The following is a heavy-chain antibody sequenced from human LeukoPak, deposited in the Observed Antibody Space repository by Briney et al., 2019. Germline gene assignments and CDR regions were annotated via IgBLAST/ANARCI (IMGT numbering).Heavy chain of an antibody. CDR3: ARDVGVAAFDI. V-gene: IGHV4-59*01. CDR2: IYYSGST. D-gene: IGHD3-16*01. J-gene: IGHJ3*02. CDR1: GGSISSYY. Sequence: PSETLSLTCTVSGGSISSYYWSWIRQPPGKGLEWIGYIYYSGSTNYNPSLKSRVTISVDTSKNQFSLKLSSVTAADTAVYYCARDVGVAAFDIWGQRTMVTVSS.